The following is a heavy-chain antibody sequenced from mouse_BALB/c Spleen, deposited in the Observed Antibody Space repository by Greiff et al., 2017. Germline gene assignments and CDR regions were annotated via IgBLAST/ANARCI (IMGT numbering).Heavy chain of an antibody. V-gene: IGHV5-9-3*01. CDR2: ISSGGSYT. D-gene: IGHD2-14*01. CDR1: GFTFSSYA. J-gene: IGHJ2*01. Sequence: EVKLVESGGGLVKPGGSLKLSCAASGFTFSSYAMSWVRQTPEKRLEWVATISSGGSYTYYPDSVKGRFTISRDNAKNTLYLQMSSRRSEDTAMYYCARGNRYDSYYFDYWGQGTTLTVSS. CDR3: ARGNRYDSYYFDY.